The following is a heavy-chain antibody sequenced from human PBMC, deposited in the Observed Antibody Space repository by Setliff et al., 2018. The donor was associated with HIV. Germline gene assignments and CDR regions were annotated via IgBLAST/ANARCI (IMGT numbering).Heavy chain of an antibody. CDR3: ASTTLEYYYYMDV. Sequence: GGSLRLSCAVSGFTFRTYWMSWVRQTPGKGLEWVANIKPDGSEKYYVDSVKGRFTISRDNAKNSLYLQMNSLRAEDTAVYYCASTTLEYYYYMDVWGKGTTVTVSS. CDR1: GFTFRTYW. CDR2: IKPDGSEK. J-gene: IGHJ6*03. D-gene: IGHD4-4*01. V-gene: IGHV3-7*03.